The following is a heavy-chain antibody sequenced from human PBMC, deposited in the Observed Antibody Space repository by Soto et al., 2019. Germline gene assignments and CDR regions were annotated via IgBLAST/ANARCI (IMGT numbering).Heavy chain of an antibody. J-gene: IGHJ4*02. V-gene: IGHV3-7*01. Sequence: GGSLRLSCAASGFTFRNYWMSWVRQAPGKGLEWAANIKEDGSERYYVDSLKGRVSISRDNARNSLILQMNSLRVEDTAVYYCAREYGDYAYFDYWGQGTLVTVSS. CDR1: GFTFRNYW. CDR2: IKEDGSER. CDR3: AREYGDYAYFDY. D-gene: IGHD4-17*01.